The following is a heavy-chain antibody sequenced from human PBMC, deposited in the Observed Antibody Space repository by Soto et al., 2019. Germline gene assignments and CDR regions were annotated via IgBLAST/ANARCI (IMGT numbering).Heavy chain of an antibody. V-gene: IGHV1-3*01. D-gene: IGHD3-22*01. CDR2: INAGNGNT. CDR1: GYTFTSYA. J-gene: IGHJ6*02. Sequence: ASVKVSCKSSGYTFTSYAVHWVRQAPGQRLEWMAWINAGNGNTKYSQKFQGRVTITRDTSASTAYFELSSLRSEDTAVSFSARDFSLEVSSGYSDYYYYGMDVWCQGPTVTVSS. CDR3: ARDFSLEVSSGYSDYYYYGMDV.